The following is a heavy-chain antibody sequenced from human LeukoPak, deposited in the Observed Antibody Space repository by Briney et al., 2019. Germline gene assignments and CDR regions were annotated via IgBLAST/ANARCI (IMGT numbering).Heavy chain of an antibody. D-gene: IGHD2-21*02. V-gene: IGHV3-30*18. CDR2: ISYDGSNK. Sequence: PGRSLRLSCAASGFTFSSYGMHWVRQAPGKGLEWVAVISYDGSNKYYADSVKGRFTISRDNSKNTLYLQMNSLRAEDTAVYYCAKDAAGGDEGYFDYWGQGTLVTVSS. J-gene: IGHJ4*02. CDR1: GFTFSSYG. CDR3: AKDAAGGDEGYFDY.